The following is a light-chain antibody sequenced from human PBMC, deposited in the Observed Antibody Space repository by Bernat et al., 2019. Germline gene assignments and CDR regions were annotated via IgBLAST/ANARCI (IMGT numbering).Light chain of an antibody. V-gene: IGKV1-39*01. Sequence: DIQMTQSPSSLSASVGDRVTITCRASQSISTSLNWYQQKPGKAPKLLIYGASNLQGGAQSRFSGSGSGTDFTLTISSLQPEDSATYFCQQSYTFFTFGPGTKVDI. CDR3: QQSYTFFT. CDR1: QSISTS. CDR2: GAS. J-gene: IGKJ3*01.